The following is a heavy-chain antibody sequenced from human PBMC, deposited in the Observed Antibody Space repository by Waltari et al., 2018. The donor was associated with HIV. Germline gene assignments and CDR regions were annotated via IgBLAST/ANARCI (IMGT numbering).Heavy chain of an antibody. Sequence: EVQLVESGGGLVQPGGSLRLSCAASGFTVSSNYMSWGRQAPGKGVEWVSVVYSGGSTYYADAVKARVTISRYNSKTTLYLQMNSLRAEVTSVYYCASIAYCGVDCYPRGMDVWGQGTSVTVSS. V-gene: IGHV3-66*01. J-gene: IGHJ6*02. D-gene: IGHD2-21*02. CDR3: ASIAYCGVDCYPRGMDV. CDR1: GFTVSSNY. CDR2: VYSGGST.